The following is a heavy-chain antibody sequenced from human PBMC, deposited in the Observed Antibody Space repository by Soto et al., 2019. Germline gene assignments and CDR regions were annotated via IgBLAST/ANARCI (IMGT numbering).Heavy chain of an antibody. CDR3: ATPPPQSRFYDILTGYYYYYYGMDV. CDR1: GYTLTELS. J-gene: IGHJ6*02. Sequence: TSVKVSCKVSGYTLTELSMHWVRQAPGKGLEKMGGFDPENGETIYAQKFKGRVTMTEDTSTDTAYMELSSLRSEDTAVYYCATPPPQSRFYDILTGYYYYYYGMDVWGQGATVTVSS. V-gene: IGHV1-24*01. CDR2: FDPENGET. D-gene: IGHD3-9*01.